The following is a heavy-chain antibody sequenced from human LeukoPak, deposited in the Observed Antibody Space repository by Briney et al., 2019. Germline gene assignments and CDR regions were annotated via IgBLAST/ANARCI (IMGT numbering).Heavy chain of an antibody. CDR1: GYTFTSYY. J-gene: IGHJ3*02. V-gene: IGHV1-46*01. CDR2: INPSGGST. Sequence: ASVKVSCKASGYTFTSYYMHWVRQAPGQGLEWMGIINPSGGSTSYAQKFQGRVTMTRDTSTSTVYMELSRLRSDDTAVYYCARDTKSDYGDYVAAFDIWGQGTMVTVSS. CDR3: ARDTKSDYGDYVAAFDI. D-gene: IGHD4-17*01.